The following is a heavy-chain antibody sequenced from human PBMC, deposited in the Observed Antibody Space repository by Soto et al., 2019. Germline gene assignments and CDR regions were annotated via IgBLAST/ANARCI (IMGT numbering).Heavy chain of an antibody. CDR2: IYWDDEK. CDR3: AHRRNTYYDILTGHSKNWFDR. D-gene: IGHD3-9*01. CDR1: GFSLSTSGVG. Sequence: HITLKESGPTLVKPTQTLTLTCTFSGFSLSTSGVGVGWIRQSPGKALEWLALIYWDDEKRYSPSLKSRLTISTDTSKNQVVLIMTNMDPVDTATYYCAHRRNTYYDILTGHSKNWFDRWGQGTLVTVSS. J-gene: IGHJ5*02. V-gene: IGHV2-5*02.